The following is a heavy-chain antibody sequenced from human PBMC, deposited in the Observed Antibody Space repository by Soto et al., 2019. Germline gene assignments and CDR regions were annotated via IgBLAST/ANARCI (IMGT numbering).Heavy chain of an antibody. CDR1: GFTFSNAW. Sequence: GGSLRLSCAASGFTFSNAWMSWDRQAPGKGLEWVGRIKSKTDGGTTDYAAPVKGRFTISRDDSKNTLYLQMNSLKTEDTAVYYCTTDLKSYLWPAVYFQHWGQGTLVTVSS. D-gene: IGHD1-26*01. CDR3: TTDLKSYLWPAVYFQH. J-gene: IGHJ1*01. V-gene: IGHV3-15*01. CDR2: IKSKTDGGTT.